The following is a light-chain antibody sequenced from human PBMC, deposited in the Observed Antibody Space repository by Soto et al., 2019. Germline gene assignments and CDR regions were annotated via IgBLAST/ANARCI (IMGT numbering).Light chain of an antibody. CDR2: DVS. CDR1: SSDVGGYKY. Sequence: QSALTQPASVSGSPGQSITISCTGTSSDVGGYKYGSWYQQHPGEAPKLMIYDVSNRPSGVSNRFSGSKSGNTASLTISGLQAEDEADYYCSSYTSSSTSVFGTGTKLTVL. J-gene: IGLJ1*01. V-gene: IGLV2-14*01. CDR3: SSYTSSSTSV.